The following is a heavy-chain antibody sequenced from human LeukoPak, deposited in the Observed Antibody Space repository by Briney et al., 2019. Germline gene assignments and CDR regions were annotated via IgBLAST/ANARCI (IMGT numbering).Heavy chain of an antibody. D-gene: IGHD1-26*01. CDR1: GFTFSSYA. Sequence: GGSLRLSCAASGFTFSSYAMSWVRQAPGKGLEWVSYSRSSSPSMYYADSVKGRFTTSRDNAKNSLYLQMNSLRAEDTAVYYCARDWSFAVDYWGQGTLVTVSS. CDR2: SRSSSPSM. J-gene: IGHJ4*02. CDR3: ARDWSFAVDY. V-gene: IGHV3-48*01.